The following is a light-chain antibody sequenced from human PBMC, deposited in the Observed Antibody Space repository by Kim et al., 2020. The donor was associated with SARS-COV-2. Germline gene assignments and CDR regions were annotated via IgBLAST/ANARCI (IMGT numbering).Light chain of an antibody. V-gene: IGKV1-8*01. J-gene: IGKJ2*01. CDR2: AAS. Sequence: SASTGDRVPITCRASQGISSYLAWYQQKPGKAPKLLIYAASTLQSGVPSRFSGSGSGTDFTLTISCLQSEEFATYYCQQYYSYPYTFGQGTKLEI. CDR1: QGISSY. CDR3: QQYYSYPYT.